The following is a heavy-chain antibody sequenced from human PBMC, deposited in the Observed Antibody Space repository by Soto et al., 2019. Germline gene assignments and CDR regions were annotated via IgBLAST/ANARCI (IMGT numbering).Heavy chain of an antibody. J-gene: IGHJ6*02. Sequence: PSETPSLTCAVYGGSFSGYYWSWIRQPPGKGLEWIGEINHSGSTNYNPSLKSRVTISVDTSKNQFSLKLSSVTAADTAVYYCARGWGKQQLVYYYYYGMDVWGQGTTVTVSS. CDR3: ARGWGKQQLVYYYYYGMDV. CDR2: INHSGST. CDR1: GGSFSGYY. D-gene: IGHD6-13*01. V-gene: IGHV4-34*01.